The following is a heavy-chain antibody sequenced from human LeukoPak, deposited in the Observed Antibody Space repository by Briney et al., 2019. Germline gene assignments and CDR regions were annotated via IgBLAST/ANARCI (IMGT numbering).Heavy chain of an antibody. CDR1: GFTFSSYG. Sequence: GRSLRLSCAASGFTFSSYGMHWVRQAPGKGLEWVAVIWYDGSNKYYADSVKGRFTISRDNSKNTLYLQMNSLRAEDTAVYYCAKDRSSLGGFDPWGQGTLVTVSS. CDR3: AKDRSSLGGFDP. D-gene: IGHD6-13*01. J-gene: IGHJ5*02. V-gene: IGHV3-33*06. CDR2: IWYDGSNK.